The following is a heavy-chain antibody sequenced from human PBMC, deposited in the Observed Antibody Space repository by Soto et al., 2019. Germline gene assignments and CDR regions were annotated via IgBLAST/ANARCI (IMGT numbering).Heavy chain of an antibody. J-gene: IGHJ5*02. CDR2: ISSSSSYI. D-gene: IGHD5-18*01. CDR1: GFTFSSYS. Sequence: GGSLRLSCAASGFTFSSYSMNWVHQAPGKGLKWVSSISSSSSYIYYTDSVKGRFTISRDNAKNSLYLQMNSLRAEDTAVYYCARDHVTAMVNAWGQGTLVTVSS. V-gene: IGHV3-21*01. CDR3: ARDHVTAMVNA.